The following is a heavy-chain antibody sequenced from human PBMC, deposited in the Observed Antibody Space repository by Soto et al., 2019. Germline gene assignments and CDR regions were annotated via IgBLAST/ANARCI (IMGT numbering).Heavy chain of an antibody. V-gene: IGHV4-59*08. Sequence: SETLSLTCTVSGGSISSYYWSWIRQPPGKGLEWIGYIYYSGSTNYNPSLKSRVTISVDTSKNQFSLKLSSVTAADTAVYYCARHKRLRVLQLGLAYYYYMDGWGKGTTVTVSS. J-gene: IGHJ6*03. CDR3: ARHKRLRVLQLGLAYYYYMDG. CDR2: IYYSGST. CDR1: GGSISSYY. D-gene: IGHD6-6*01.